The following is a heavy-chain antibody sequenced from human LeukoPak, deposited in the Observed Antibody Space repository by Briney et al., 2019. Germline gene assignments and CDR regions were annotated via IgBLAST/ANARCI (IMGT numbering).Heavy chain of an antibody. CDR1: GFTFSSYG. Sequence: GGSLRLSCAASGFTFSSYGMHWVRQAPGKGLEWVAVIWYGGSNKYYADSVKGRFTISRDNSKNTLYLQMNSLRAEDTAVYYCAKSSDSSGYYPFDYWGQGTLVTVSS. V-gene: IGHV3-30*02. J-gene: IGHJ4*02. CDR2: IWYGGSNK. D-gene: IGHD3-22*01. CDR3: AKSSDSSGYYPFDY.